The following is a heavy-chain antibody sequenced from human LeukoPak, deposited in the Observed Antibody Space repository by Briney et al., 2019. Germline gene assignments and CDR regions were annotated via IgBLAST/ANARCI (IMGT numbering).Heavy chain of an antibody. J-gene: IGHJ4*02. CDR2: INHSGST. Sequence: SETLSLTCAVYGGSFSGYHWSWIRQPPGKGLEWIGEINHSGSTNYNPSLTSRVTISVDTSKNQFSLKLSSVTAADTAVYYCARDTYGSGSYYIEYWGQGTLVTVSS. D-gene: IGHD3-10*01. CDR1: GGSFSGYH. V-gene: IGHV4-34*01. CDR3: ARDTYGSGSYYIEY.